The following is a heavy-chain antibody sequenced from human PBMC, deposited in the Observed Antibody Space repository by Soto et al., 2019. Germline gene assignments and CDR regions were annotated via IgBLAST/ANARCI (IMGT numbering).Heavy chain of an antibody. CDR2: IYHSGST. CDR1: GGSISSTNW. Sequence: KPSETLSLTCGVSGGSISSTNWWSWVRHPPGKGLEWIGEIYHSGSTNYNPSLSLKSRVTISVDKSKNQFSLKLNSVTAADTAVYYCATSSLRSYYNSTSPIDYWGQGTLVTVSS. J-gene: IGHJ4*02. V-gene: IGHV4-4*02. CDR3: ATSSLRSYYNSTSPIDY. D-gene: IGHD2-2*01.